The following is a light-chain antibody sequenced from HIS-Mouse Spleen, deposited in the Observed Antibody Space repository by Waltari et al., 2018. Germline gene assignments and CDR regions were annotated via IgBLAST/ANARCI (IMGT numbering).Light chain of an antibody. Sequence: DIVMTQSPDSLAVSLCERATINCKSTQSVLYSSNNKNYLAWYQQKPGQRPKLLIYWASTRESGVADRFSGSGSGTDFTLTISSLQAEDVAVYYCQQYYSTPLTFGGGTKVEIK. CDR2: WAS. CDR3: QQYYSTPLT. V-gene: IGKV4-1*01. J-gene: IGKJ4*01. CDR1: QSVLYSSNNKNY.